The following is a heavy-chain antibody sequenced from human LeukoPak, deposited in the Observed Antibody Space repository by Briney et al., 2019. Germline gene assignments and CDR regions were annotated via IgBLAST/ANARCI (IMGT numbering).Heavy chain of an antibody. D-gene: IGHD6-13*01. CDR2: ISGSGGST. V-gene: IGHV3-23*01. CDR3: AKDEGTYSSSWYLAFDI. J-gene: IGHJ3*02. CDR1: GFTFSSYA. Sequence: PGGSLRLSCAASGFTFSSYAMSWVRQAPGKGLEWVSAISGSGGSTYYADSVKGRFTISRDNSKNTLYLQMNSLRAEDTAVYYCAKDEGTYSSSWYLAFDIWGQGTMVTVSS.